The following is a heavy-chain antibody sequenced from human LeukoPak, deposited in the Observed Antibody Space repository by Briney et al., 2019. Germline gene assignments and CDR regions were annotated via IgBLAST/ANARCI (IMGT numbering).Heavy chain of an antibody. J-gene: IGHJ3*02. CDR3: AREGVAAAGTVAAFDI. D-gene: IGHD6-13*01. Sequence: SGGSLRLSCAASGFTFSDYYMSWIRQAPGKGLEWVSYISSSGSTIYYADSVKGRFTTSRDNAKNSLYLQMNSLRAEDTALYYCAREGVAAAGTVAAFDIWGQGTMVTVSS. CDR1: GFTFSDYY. V-gene: IGHV3-11*01. CDR2: ISSSGSTI.